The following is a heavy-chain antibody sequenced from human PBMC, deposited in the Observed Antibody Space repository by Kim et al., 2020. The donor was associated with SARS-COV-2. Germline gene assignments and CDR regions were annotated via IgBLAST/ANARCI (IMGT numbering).Heavy chain of an antibody. J-gene: IGHJ5*02. D-gene: IGHD5-18*01. V-gene: IGHV3-73*01. Sequence: GGSLRLSCSDSGLTFSASAIHWIRQSPGRGLEWLGHIRTKSNNYATKYAVSVRDRFTVSRDDSTNTAHLLMNNLKIEDTAVYYCIRHIEYTGPSPWGQGSLVTVSS. CDR3: IRHIEYTGPSP. CDR2: IRTKSNNYAT. CDR1: GLTFSASA.